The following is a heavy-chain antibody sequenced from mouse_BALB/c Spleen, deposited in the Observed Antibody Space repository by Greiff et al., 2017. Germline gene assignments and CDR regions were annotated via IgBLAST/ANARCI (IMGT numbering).Heavy chain of an antibody. D-gene: IGHD2-2*01. CDR2: INPSSGYT. CDR3: AREWGLRPYYYAMDY. CDR1: GYTFTSYT. V-gene: IGHV1-4*01. Sequence: QVQLQQSGAELARPGASVKMSCKASGYTFTSYTMHWVKQRPGQGLEWIGYINPSSGYTNYNQKFKDKATLTADKSSSTAYMQLSSLTSEDSAVYYCAREWGLRPYYYAMDYWGQGTSVTVSS. J-gene: IGHJ4*01.